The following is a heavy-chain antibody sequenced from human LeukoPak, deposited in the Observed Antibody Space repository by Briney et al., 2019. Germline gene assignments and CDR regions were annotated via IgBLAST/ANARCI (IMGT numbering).Heavy chain of an antibody. J-gene: IGHJ4*02. D-gene: IGHD6-19*01. V-gene: IGHV3-7*01. CDR1: GFTLSSYW. Sequence: GGSLRLSCAASGFTLSSYWMSWVRQAPGKGLEWVANIKQDGSEKYYVDSVKGRFTISRDNAKNSLYLRMNSLGAEDTAVYYCARGSGWCDYWGQGTLLVTVSS. CDR3: ARGSGWCDY. CDR2: IKQDGSEK.